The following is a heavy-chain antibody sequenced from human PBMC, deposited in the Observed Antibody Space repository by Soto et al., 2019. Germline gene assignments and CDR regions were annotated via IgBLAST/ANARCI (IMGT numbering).Heavy chain of an antibody. Sequence: PSETLSLTCTVSGGSISSYYWSWIRQPPGKGLEWIGYIYYSGSTNYNPSLKSRVTISVDTSKNQFSLKLSSVTAADTAVYYCARGGNDYQNWFDPWGQGTLVTVSS. V-gene: IGHV4-59*01. CDR3: ARGGNDYQNWFDP. J-gene: IGHJ5*02. D-gene: IGHD4-17*01. CDR2: IYYSGST. CDR1: GGSISSYY.